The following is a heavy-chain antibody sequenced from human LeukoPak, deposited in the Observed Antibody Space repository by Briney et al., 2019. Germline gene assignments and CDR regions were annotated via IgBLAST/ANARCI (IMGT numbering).Heavy chain of an antibody. D-gene: IGHD3-22*01. J-gene: IGHJ4*02. CDR2: IYHSGST. CDR3: ARDLGYDSSEY. Sequence: SETLSLTCAVSGGSISSGGYSWSWIRQPPGKGLEWIGYIYHSGSTYYNPSLKSRVTISVDRSKNQFSLKLSSVTAADTAVYYCARDLGYDSSEYCGQGTLVTVSS. V-gene: IGHV4-30-2*01. CDR1: GGSISSGGYS.